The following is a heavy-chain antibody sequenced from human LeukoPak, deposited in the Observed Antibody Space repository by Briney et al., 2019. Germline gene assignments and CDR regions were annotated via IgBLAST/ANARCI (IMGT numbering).Heavy chain of an antibody. CDR2: ISAYNGNT. D-gene: IGHD3-22*01. J-gene: IGHJ4*02. CDR1: GYTFTSYG. CDR3: ARVVDDSRSDYFDY. V-gene: IGHV1-18*01. Sequence: GASVKVSCKASGYTFTSYGISWVRQAPGQGLEWMGWISAYNGNTNYAQKFQGRVTITADKSTSTAYMELSSLRSEDTAVYYCARVVDDSRSDYFDYWGQGTLVTVSS.